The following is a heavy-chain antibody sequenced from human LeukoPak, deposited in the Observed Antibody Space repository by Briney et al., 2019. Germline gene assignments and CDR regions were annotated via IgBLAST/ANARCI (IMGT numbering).Heavy chain of an antibody. J-gene: IGHJ5*02. Sequence: GASVKVSCKASGYTFTSYGISWVRQAPGQGLEWMGWISAYNGNTNYAQKLQGRVTMTTDTSTSTAYMELRSLRSDDTAVYYCARARAEGYQLLPRFDPWGQGTLVTVSS. CDR3: ARARAEGYQLLPRFDP. V-gene: IGHV1-18*01. CDR2: ISAYNGNT. D-gene: IGHD2-2*01. CDR1: GYTFTSYG.